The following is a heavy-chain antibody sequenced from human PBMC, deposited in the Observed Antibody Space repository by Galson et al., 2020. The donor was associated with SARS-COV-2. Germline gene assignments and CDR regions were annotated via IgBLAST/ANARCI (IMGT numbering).Heavy chain of an antibody. J-gene: IGHJ5*02. CDR3: ARDPREVTIFGVVIKNWFDP. CDR2: IIPILGIA. Sequence: KISCKASGGTFSSYAISWVRQAPGQGLEWMGRIIPILGIANYAQKFQGRVTITADKSTSTAYMELSSLRSEDTAVYYCARDPREVTIFGVVIKNWFDPWGQGTLVTVSS. D-gene: IGHD3-3*01. CDR1: GGTFSSYA. V-gene: IGHV1-69*04.